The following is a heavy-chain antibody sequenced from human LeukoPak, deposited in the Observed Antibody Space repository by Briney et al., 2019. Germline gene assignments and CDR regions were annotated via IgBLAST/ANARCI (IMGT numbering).Heavy chain of an antibody. J-gene: IGHJ6*02. CDR2: IIHSGST. V-gene: IGHV4-34*12. D-gene: IGHD3-3*01. Sequence: SETLSLTCGVYGGSFSGYYWTWIRQFPGMGLEWIAEIIHSGSTNYNPSLTGRVTLSVDTSKNQFSLKLSSVTAADTAVYYCARLREGGFLEWLSGAYGMDVWGQGTTVTVSS. CDR1: GGSFSGYY. CDR3: ARLREGGFLEWLSGAYGMDV.